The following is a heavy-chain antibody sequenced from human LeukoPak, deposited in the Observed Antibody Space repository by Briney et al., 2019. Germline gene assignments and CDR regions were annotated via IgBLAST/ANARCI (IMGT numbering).Heavy chain of an antibody. CDR3: ARERGSYNDY. V-gene: IGHV1-18*01. D-gene: IGHD1-26*01. CDR1: GYTFTSYG. CDR2: ISAYNGNT. J-gene: IGHJ4*02. Sequence: ASVKVSCKASGYTFTSYGISWVRQAPGQGLEWMGWISAYNGNTNYAQKLQGRVTMTRDTSISTAYMELSRLRSDDTAVYYCARERGSYNDYWGQGTLVTVSS.